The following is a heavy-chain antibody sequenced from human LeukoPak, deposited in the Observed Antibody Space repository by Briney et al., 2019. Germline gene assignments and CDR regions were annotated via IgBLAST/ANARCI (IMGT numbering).Heavy chain of an antibody. CDR1: GFSFTTW. V-gene: IGHV3-74*03. J-gene: IGHJ4*02. D-gene: IGHD2-15*01. Sequence: GGSLRLSCAASGFSFTTWMHWVRQAPGKGLVWVARIRGVETIATYAESVKGRFAISRDNARNTLYLQMNSLRAEDTAVYYCARTDNLDYWGQGTPVTVSS. CDR3: ARTDNLDY. CDR2: IRGVETIA.